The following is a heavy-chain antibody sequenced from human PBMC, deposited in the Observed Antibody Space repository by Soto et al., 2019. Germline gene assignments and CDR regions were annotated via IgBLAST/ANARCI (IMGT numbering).Heavy chain of an antibody. V-gene: IGHV1-2*04. Sequence: APVELTCKASRVTYTGYYMHWVRQAPGQGLEWMGWINPNSGGTNYAQKFQGWVTMTRDTSISTAYMELSRLRSDDTAVYYCARDRFGSRKNSSSWYYYYGIDIWGQGTTGSVSS. CDR3: ARDRFGSRKNSSSWYYYYGIDI. J-gene: IGHJ6*01. D-gene: IGHD6-13*01. CDR2: INPNSGGT. CDR1: RVTYTGYY.